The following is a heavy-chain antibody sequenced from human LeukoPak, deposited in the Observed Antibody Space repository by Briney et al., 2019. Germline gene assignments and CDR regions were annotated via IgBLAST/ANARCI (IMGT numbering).Heavy chain of an antibody. CDR3: ARGARGPPALYSYTAMAAGNFDY. D-gene: IGHD5-18*01. J-gene: IGHJ4*02. Sequence: KSSETLSLTCAVYGGSFSGYYWSWIRQPPGKGLEWIGEINHSGSTNYNPSLKSRVTISVDTSKNQFSLKLSSVTAADTAVYYCARGARGPPALYSYTAMAAGNFDYWGQGTLVTVSS. CDR1: GGSFSGYY. CDR2: INHSGST. V-gene: IGHV4-34*01.